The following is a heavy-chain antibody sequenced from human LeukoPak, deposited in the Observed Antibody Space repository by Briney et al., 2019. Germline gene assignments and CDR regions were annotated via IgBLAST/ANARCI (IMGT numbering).Heavy chain of an antibody. CDR2: IYYTGST. CDR1: GGSISSGGYY. CDR3: ARHANSDAFDI. V-gene: IGHV4-61*08. J-gene: IGHJ3*02. Sequence: NPSETLSLTCTVSGGSISSGGYYWSWIRQPPGKGLEWIGYIYYTGSTNSNPSLKSRVTISVDTSKNQFSLKLSSVTAADTAVYYCARHANSDAFDIWGQGTMVTVSS. D-gene: IGHD4/OR15-4a*01.